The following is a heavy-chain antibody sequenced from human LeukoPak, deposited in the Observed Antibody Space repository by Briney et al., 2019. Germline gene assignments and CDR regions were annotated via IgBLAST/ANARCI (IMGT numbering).Heavy chain of an antibody. J-gene: IGHJ5*02. CDR3: ARMDEMA. CDR2: IYSGGST. V-gene: IGHV3-66*01. CDR1: GFIVSTNY. D-gene: IGHD5-24*01. Sequence: GGSLRLSCAASGFIVSTNYMIWVRQAPGKGLEWVSVIYSGGSTNYADSVKGRFTISRDKSKNTVYLQMNSLRVEDTAVYYCARMDEMAWGQGTLVTVSS.